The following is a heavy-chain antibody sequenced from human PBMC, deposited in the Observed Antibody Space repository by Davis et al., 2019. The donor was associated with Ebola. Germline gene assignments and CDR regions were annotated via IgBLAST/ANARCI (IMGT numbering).Heavy chain of an antibody. CDR2: IKSDGSTK. CDR3: ARDGENYSDLDY. CDR1: GFSFSRYW. Sequence: GESLKISCAASGFSFSRYWMHWVRQAPGKGLVWVLRIKSDGSTKSYADSVKGRFTISRDNAKNTLFLQMNSLRAEDTAVYYCARDGENYSDLDYWGQGTLVTVSS. V-gene: IGHV3-74*01. D-gene: IGHD3-10*01. J-gene: IGHJ4*02.